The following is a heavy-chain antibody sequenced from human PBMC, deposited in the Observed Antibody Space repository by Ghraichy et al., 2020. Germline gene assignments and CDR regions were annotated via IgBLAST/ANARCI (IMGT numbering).Heavy chain of an antibody. V-gene: IGHV1-58*01. Sequence: SVKVSCKASGFTFTTSAVQWVRHARGQRLEWIGWIVVGSGNTNYAQKFQERVTITRDMSTRTAYMELGSLRSEDTAVYYCVANSDYDYRSGYDYYFDYWGQGTLVTVSS. CDR2: IVVGSGNT. J-gene: IGHJ4*02. D-gene: IGHD3-3*01. CDR3: VANSDYDYRSGYDYYFDY. CDR1: GFTFTTSA.